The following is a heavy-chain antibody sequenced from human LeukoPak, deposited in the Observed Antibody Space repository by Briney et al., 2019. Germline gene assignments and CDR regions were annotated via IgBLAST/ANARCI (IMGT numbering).Heavy chain of an antibody. Sequence: SETLSLTCAVYGGSFSNYYWSWIRQPPGKGLEWIGEMTHSGSTNYNPSLKSRVTISVDTSKNQFSLKLNSVTAADTAVYYCAKSNGYGLVDIWGQGTMVTVSS. CDR2: MTHSGST. CDR3: AKSNGYGLVDI. J-gene: IGHJ3*02. CDR1: GGSFSNYY. D-gene: IGHD3-10*01. V-gene: IGHV4-34*01.